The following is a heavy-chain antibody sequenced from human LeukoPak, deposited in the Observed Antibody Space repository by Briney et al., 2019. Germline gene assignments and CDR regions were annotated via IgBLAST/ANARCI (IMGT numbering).Heavy chain of an antibody. CDR1: GFTFSSYA. Sequence: GGSLRLSCAASGFTFSSYAMSWVRQAPGKGLEWVSAISGSGGSTYYADSVKGRFTISRDNSKNTLYLQMNSLRAEDTAVYYCAKMGIAAAYRGNWFDPWGQGTLSPSPQ. CDR3: AKMGIAAAYRGNWFDP. J-gene: IGHJ5*02. V-gene: IGHV3-23*01. CDR2: ISGSGGST. D-gene: IGHD6-13*01.